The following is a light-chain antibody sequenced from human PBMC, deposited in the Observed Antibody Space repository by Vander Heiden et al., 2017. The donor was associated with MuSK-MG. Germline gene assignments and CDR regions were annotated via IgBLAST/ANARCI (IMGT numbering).Light chain of an antibody. Sequence: DIVMTQSPDYLAVSLGERATTHCKSSQSVLYSSNNKNDLAWYQQKPGQPPKLLIYWASTRESGVPDRFSGSGSGTDFTLTISSLQAEDVAVYYCQQYYTTPWTFGQGTKVEIK. CDR2: WAS. V-gene: IGKV4-1*01. J-gene: IGKJ1*01. CDR1: QSVLYSSNNKND. CDR3: QQYYTTPWT.